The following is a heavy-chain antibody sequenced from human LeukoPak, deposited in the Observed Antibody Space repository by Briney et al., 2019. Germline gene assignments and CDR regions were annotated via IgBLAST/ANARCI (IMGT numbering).Heavy chain of an antibody. D-gene: IGHD4-17*01. J-gene: IGHJ6*02. CDR2: IYHSGST. CDR3: ARVSGAPGQRPFVYYYGMDV. Sequence: GSLRLSCAASGFTVSSNYMSWVRQPPGKGLEWIGEIYHSGSTNYNPSLKSRVTISVDKSKNQFSLKLSSVTAADTAVYYCARVSGAPGQRPFVYYYGMDVWGQGTTVTVSS. CDR1: GFTVSSNY. V-gene: IGHV4-4*02.